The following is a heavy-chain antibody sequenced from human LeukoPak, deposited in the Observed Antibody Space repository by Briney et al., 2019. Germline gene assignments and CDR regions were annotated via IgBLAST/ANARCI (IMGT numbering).Heavy chain of an antibody. CDR1: GYTFTSYG. V-gene: IGHV1-18*01. Sequence: ASVKVSCKASGYTFTSYGISWVRQAPGQGLEWMGWISAYNGNTNYAQKDQGRVTMTTDTSTSTAYMELRSLRSDDTAMYHCARAYCSSTSCLGPDYWGQGTLVTVSS. CDR2: ISAYNGNT. J-gene: IGHJ4*02. D-gene: IGHD2-2*01. CDR3: ARAYCSSTSCLGPDY.